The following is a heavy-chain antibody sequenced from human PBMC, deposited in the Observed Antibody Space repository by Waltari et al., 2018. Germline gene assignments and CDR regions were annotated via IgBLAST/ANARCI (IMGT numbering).Heavy chain of an antibody. Sequence: QVQLVQSGAEVKKPGASVKVSCKASGYTFTSYYMHWVRQAPGQGLEWMGISNPSGGSTSYAPKFQGRVTMSRDTSTSTVYMELSSLRSEDTAVYYCARAIRRMDVWGQGTTVTVSS. CDR2: SNPSGGST. CDR1: GYTFTSYY. CDR3: ARAIRRMDV. J-gene: IGHJ6*02. V-gene: IGHV1-46*01.